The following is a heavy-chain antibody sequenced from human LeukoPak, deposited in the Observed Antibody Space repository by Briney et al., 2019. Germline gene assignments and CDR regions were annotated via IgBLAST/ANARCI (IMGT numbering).Heavy chain of an antibody. Sequence: PGGSLRLSCAASGFTSSSYAMHWVRQAPGKGLEWVAVISYDGSNKYYADSVKGRFTISRDNSKNTLYLQMNSLRAEDTAVYYCAREGRYGSGSNFDYWGQGTLVTVSS. CDR3: AREGRYGSGSNFDY. J-gene: IGHJ4*02. D-gene: IGHD3-10*01. V-gene: IGHV3-30-3*01. CDR2: ISYDGSNK. CDR1: GFTSSSYA.